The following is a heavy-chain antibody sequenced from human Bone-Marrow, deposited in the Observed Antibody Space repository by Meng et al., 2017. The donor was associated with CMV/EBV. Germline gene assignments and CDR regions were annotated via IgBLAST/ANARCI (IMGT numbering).Heavy chain of an antibody. J-gene: IGHJ5*02. CDR1: GFIFSSYW. CDR2: IKQDGSEK. Sequence: GESLKISCAASGFIFSSYWMSWVRQAPGKGLEWVANIKQDGSEKYYVDSVKGRFTISRDNAKNSLYLQMNSLRAEDTAVYYCARDRTYYYGSGSFNGFDPCGQGTLVTVSS. D-gene: IGHD3-10*01. CDR3: ARDRTYYYGSGSFNGFDP. V-gene: IGHV3-7*01.